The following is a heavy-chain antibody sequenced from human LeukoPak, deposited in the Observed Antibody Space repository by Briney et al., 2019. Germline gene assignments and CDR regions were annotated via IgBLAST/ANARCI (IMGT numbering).Heavy chain of an antibody. CDR1: GFTFSSSA. CDR2: ISYDGSKK. V-gene: IGHV3-30*04. J-gene: IGHJ4*02. Sequence: PGRSLRLSCAASGFTFSSSAMQWVRQAPGKGLEWVAVISYDGSKKYYADSVKGRFTISRDNSENTLYPQMNSLRVEDTAVYYCAKSYTYGWASYYNHYDYWGQGTLVTVSS. D-gene: IGHD3-10*01. CDR3: AKSYTYGWASYYNHYDY.